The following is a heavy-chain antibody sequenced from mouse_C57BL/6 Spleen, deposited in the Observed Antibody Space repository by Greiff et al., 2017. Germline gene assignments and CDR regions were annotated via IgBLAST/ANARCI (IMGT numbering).Heavy chain of an antibody. D-gene: IGHD2-2*01. CDR1: GYTFTSYW. V-gene: IGHV1-64*01. J-gene: IGHJ3*01. CDR2: IHPNSGST. Sequence: QVQLQQSGAELVKPGASVKLSCKASGYTFTSYWMHWVKQRPGQGLEWIGMIHPNSGSTNYNEKFKSKATLTVDKSSSTAYMQLSSLTSEDSAVXYCATWGFGYGRAWFAYWGQGTMVTVSA. CDR3: ATWGFGYGRAWFAY.